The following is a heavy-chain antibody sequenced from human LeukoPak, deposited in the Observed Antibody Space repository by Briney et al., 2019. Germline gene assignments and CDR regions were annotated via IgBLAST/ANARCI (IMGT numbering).Heavy chain of an antibody. D-gene: IGHD4-17*01. CDR1: GFTVSSTY. CDR3: AKDSPTGYYAMDV. J-gene: IGHJ6*02. V-gene: IGHV3-53*01. Sequence: GGSLRLSCAASGFTVSSTYMNWVRQAPGKGLEWVSIIYSGGTTYYTDSVKGRFTISRDGSKNTLYLQMNSLRAEDTAVYYCAKDSPTGYYAMDVWGQGTTVTVSS. CDR2: IYSGGTT.